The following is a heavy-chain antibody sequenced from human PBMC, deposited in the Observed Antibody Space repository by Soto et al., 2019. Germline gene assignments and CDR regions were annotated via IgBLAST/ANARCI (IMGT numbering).Heavy chain of an antibody. CDR1: GFTFSSYG. V-gene: IGHV3-33*01. CDR2: ICYVGSNK. J-gene: IGHJ4*02. Sequence: PGGSLRLSCAASGFTFSSYGMHWVRQAPGKGLEWVAVICYVGSNKYYADSVKGRFTISRDNSKNTFFLQMNSLRAEDTAVYFCSRDGYCSGGSCYSVPVFDYWGQGTLVTVSS. CDR3: SRDGYCSGGSCYSVPVFDY. D-gene: IGHD2-15*01.